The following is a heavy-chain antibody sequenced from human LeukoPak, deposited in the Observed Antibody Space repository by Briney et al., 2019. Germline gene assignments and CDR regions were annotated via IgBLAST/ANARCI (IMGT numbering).Heavy chain of an antibody. CDR3: TREATYYDYVWGSYRNWFDP. CDR1: GFTFSSYA. D-gene: IGHD3-16*02. J-gene: IGHJ5*02. V-gene: IGHV3-49*04. Sequence: GGSLRLSCAASGFTFSSYAMHWVRQAPGKGLEWVGFIRSKAYGGTTEYAASVKGRFTISRDDSKSIAYLQMNSLKTEDTAVYYCTREATYYDYVWGSYRNWFDPWGQGTLVTVSS. CDR2: IRSKAYGGTT.